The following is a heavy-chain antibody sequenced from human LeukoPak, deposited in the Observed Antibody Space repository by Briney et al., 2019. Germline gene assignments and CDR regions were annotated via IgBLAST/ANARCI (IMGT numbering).Heavy chain of an antibody. CDR3: ARVSSSGWYFDY. CDR1: GGSISSGGYY. V-gene: IGHV4-31*03. D-gene: IGHD6-19*01. Sequence: SETLSLTCTVSGGSISSGGYYWSWIRQHPGKGLEWIGYIYYSGSTYYNPSLKSRVTISVDTSKNQFSLKLSSVTAADTAVYYCARVSSSGWYFDYWGQGTLVTVSS. CDR2: IYYSGST. J-gene: IGHJ4*02.